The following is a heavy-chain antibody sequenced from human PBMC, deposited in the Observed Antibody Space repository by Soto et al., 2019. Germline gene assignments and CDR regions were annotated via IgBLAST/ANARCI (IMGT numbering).Heavy chain of an antibody. CDR1: GFTFGAYA. Sequence: LRLSCTASGFTFGAYAMSWVRQAPGKGLEWVGFIRSKAHGGTTEYAASVKGRFTISRDDSKSIAYLQMNSLKTEDTAVYYCTRLVCGSGCPPYYFDYWGQGTLVTVSS. CDR3: TRLVCGSGCPPYYFDY. D-gene: IGHD2-21*02. J-gene: IGHJ4*02. CDR2: IRSKAHGGTT. V-gene: IGHV3-49*04.